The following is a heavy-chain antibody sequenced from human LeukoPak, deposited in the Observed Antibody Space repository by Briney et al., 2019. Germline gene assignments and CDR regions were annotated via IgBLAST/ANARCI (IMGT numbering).Heavy chain of an antibody. CDR2: SYSGGSR. D-gene: IGHD1-26*01. J-gene: IGHJ4*02. V-gene: IGHV3-53*01. Sequence: TGGSLRLSCAASGFTVSTDHMSWVRQAPGKGLEWVAVSYSGGSRSYAESVKGRFTISRDNSQNTLYLQMNSLRAEDTAVYYCARVWELSFDYWGQGTPVTASS. CDR3: ARVWELSFDY. CDR1: GFTVSTDH.